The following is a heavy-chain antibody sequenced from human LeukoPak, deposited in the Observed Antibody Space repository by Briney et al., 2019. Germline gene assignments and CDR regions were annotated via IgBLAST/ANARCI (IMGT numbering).Heavy chain of an antibody. D-gene: IGHD5-12*01. CDR1: GYSISSGYY. J-gene: IGHJ4*02. Sequence: SETLSLTCTVSGYSISSGYYWGWIRQPPGKGLEWIGSIYHSGSTYYDPSLKCRVTISVDTSKNQFSLKLSSVTAADTAVYYCARVTYEGSVVYWGQGTLVTASS. V-gene: IGHV4-38-2*02. CDR3: ARVTYEGSVVY. CDR2: IYHSGST.